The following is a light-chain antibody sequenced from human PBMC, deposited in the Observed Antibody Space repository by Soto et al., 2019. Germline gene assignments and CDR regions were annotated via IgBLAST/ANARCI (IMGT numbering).Light chain of an antibody. CDR2: DAS. Sequence: DIQMTQSPSTLSASIVDRVTITCRASQNINNWIAWYQQKPGKAPKFLLYDASTLESGVPSRFSGSGFGTEFSLTIGSVRPDDFGSYHRQHLRPFGQGTKVDMK. CDR3: QHLRP. V-gene: IGKV1-5*01. CDR1: QNINNW. J-gene: IGKJ1*01.